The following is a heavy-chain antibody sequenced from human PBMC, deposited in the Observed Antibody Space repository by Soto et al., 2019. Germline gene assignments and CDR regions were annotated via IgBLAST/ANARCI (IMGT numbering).Heavy chain of an antibody. Sequence: EVPLVESGGGLVKPGGSLRLSCAASGFTFSSYSMNWVRQAPGKGLEWVSSISSSSSYIYYADSVKGRFTISRDNAKNSLYLQMNSLRAEDTAVYYCATLSVTTPYYYYGMDVWGQGTTVTVSS. CDR2: ISSSSSYI. CDR3: ATLSVTTPYYYYGMDV. V-gene: IGHV3-21*01. D-gene: IGHD4-17*01. CDR1: GFTFSSYS. J-gene: IGHJ6*02.